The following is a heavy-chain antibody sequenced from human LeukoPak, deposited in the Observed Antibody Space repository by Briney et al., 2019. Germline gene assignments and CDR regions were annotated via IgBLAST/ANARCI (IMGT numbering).Heavy chain of an antibody. J-gene: IGHJ4*02. V-gene: IGHV3-30-3*01. CDR3: ARPETAAPAAAVDY. CDR1: GFTFSSYG. Sequence: GRSLRLSCVASGFTFSSYGMHWVRQAPGKGLEWVAIISDDGSKKYYADSVKGRFTISRDNSKNMLYLQMNSLRVEDTAVYYCARPETAAPAAAVDYWGQGTLVTVSS. CDR2: ISDDGSKK. D-gene: IGHD2-2*01.